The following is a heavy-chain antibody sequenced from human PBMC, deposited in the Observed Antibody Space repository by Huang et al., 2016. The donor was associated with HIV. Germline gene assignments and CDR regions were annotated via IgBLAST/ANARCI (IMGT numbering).Heavy chain of an antibody. V-gene: IGHV1-69*10. CDR3: AREGQNWLGKPFGALAF. CDR1: GVSFSDYA. CDR2: ISPRFGLT. J-gene: IGHJ4*03. Sequence: QAQLVQSGAAVMKPGSSVRVSCKDSGVSFSDYAFGWVRRAPGQGLDWMGGISPRFGLTNYATRLQGRVTISADKSSNTVYLELTSLRSGDTAVYYCAREGQNWLGKPFGALAFWGQGTEVIVSS. D-gene: IGHD3-16*01.